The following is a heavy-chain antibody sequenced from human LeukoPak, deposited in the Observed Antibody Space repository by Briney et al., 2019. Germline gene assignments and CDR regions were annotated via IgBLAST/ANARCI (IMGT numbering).Heavy chain of an antibody. V-gene: IGHV3-30*04. CDR1: GFTFSSYE. Sequence: GRSLRLSCAASGFTFSSYEMNWVRQAPGKGLEWVAVIYYDGSNNFYSDSVKGRFTISRDNSRNTLYLQMNSLRAEDTAMYYCARRTGGSAWYSLVDYWGQGTLVTVSS. CDR3: ARRTGGSAWYSLVDY. CDR2: IYYDGSNN. D-gene: IGHD6-19*01. J-gene: IGHJ4*02.